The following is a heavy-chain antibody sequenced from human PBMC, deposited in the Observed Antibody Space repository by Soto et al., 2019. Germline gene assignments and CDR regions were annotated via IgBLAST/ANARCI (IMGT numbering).Heavy chain of an antibody. CDR2: IIPIFGTA. D-gene: IGHD4-17*01. CDR3: AREADYGDYYYYGMDV. V-gene: IGHV1-69*13. CDR1: GGTFSSYA. J-gene: IGHJ6*02. Sequence: SVKVSCKASGGTFSSYAISWVRQAPGQGLEWMGGIIPIFGTANYAQKFQGRVTITADESTSTAYMELSSLRSEDTAVYYCAREADYGDYYYYGMDVWGQGTTVTVSS.